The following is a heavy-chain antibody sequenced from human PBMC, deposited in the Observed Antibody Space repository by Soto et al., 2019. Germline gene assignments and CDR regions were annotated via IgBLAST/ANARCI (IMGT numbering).Heavy chain of an antibody. J-gene: IGHJ3*02. Sequence: EVQLLESGGGLVQPGGSLRLSCAASGFTFSTYAMTWVRQAPGKGLEWVSSVTNSGSNTYHADSVKGLFTISRDNSKNMLFLQMNSLRAEDTALYYCAKDLAATATGDSFDIWGQGTMVTVSS. V-gene: IGHV3-23*01. CDR2: VTNSGSNT. CDR1: GFTFSTYA. CDR3: AKDLAATATGDSFDI. D-gene: IGHD1-1*01.